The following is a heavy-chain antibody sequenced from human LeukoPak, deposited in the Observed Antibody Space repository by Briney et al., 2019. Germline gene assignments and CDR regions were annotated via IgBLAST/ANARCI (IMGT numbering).Heavy chain of an antibody. D-gene: IGHD6-13*01. Sequence: GGSLRLSCAASGFTSSSYAMHWVRQAPGKGLEWVAVISYDGSNKYYADSVKGRFTISRDNSKNTLYLQMNSLRAEDTAVYYCARGMTPGIAAANPFDYWGQGTLVTVSS. CDR2: ISYDGSNK. CDR1: GFTSSSYA. V-gene: IGHV3-30-3*01. CDR3: ARGMTPGIAAANPFDY. J-gene: IGHJ4*02.